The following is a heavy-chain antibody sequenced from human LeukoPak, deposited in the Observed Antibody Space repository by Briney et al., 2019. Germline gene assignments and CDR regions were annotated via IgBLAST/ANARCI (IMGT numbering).Heavy chain of an antibody. J-gene: IGHJ4*02. V-gene: IGHV3-23*01. CDR3: AKATYSSSWNLYFDY. CDR2: ITGSGENT. Sequence: PGGSLRLSCAASGFTLSSYGITWVRQAPGKGLEWVSGITGSGENTYYADSVKGRFTISRDNSKNTLYLQMNSLRAEDTAVYYCAKATYSSSWNLYFDYWGQGTLVTVSS. D-gene: IGHD6-13*01. CDR1: GFTLSSYG.